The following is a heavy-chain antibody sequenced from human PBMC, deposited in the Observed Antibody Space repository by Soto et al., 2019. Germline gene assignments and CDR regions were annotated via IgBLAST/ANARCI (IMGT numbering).Heavy chain of an antibody. J-gene: IGHJ6*02. CDR3: ARDRDSSSWYYYYYGMDV. V-gene: IGHV3-21*01. D-gene: IGHD6-13*01. CDR2: INSSSSNI. CDR1: GFTFSSYS. Sequence: GGSLRLSCAASGFTFSSYSMNWVRQAPGKGLEWVSSINSSSSNIYYADSVKGRFTISRDNAKNSLYLQMNSLRAEDTAVYYCARDRDSSSWYYYYYGMDVWGQGTTVTVSS.